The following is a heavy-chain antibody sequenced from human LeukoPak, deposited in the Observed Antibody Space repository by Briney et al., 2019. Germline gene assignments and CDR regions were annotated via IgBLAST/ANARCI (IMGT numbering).Heavy chain of an antibody. Sequence: GGSLRLSCAASGFTFSNYGLNWVRQAPGKGLEWVAVIWYDGSNKYYADSVKGRFTISRDNSKNTLYLQMNSLRAEDTAVYYCARDYYDSSGYYGYFQHWGQGTLVTVSS. V-gene: IGHV3-33*08. J-gene: IGHJ1*01. CDR2: IWYDGSNK. CDR3: ARDYYDSSGYYGYFQH. D-gene: IGHD3-22*01. CDR1: GFTFSNYG.